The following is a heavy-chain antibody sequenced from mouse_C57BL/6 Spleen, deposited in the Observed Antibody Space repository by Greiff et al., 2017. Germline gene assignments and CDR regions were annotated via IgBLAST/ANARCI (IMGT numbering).Heavy chain of an antibody. CDR3: AREGNCYSKGYYAMEY. CDR1: GFTFTNTY. V-gene: IGHV14-3*01. J-gene: IGHJ4*01. Sequence: EVQLQQSVAELVRPGASVKLSCKASGFTFTNTYMHWVKQRPEQGLEWIGRIDPANGNTKYAQKFKGKATITADTSSNTAYLQLSSLKSEDTAIYYCAREGNCYSKGYYAMEYWGQGTSVTVSS. D-gene: IGHD2-5*01. CDR2: IDPANGNT.